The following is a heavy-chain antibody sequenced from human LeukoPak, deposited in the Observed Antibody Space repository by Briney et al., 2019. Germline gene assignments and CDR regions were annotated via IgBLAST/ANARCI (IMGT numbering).Heavy chain of an antibody. CDR1: GGSISSGGYY. J-gene: IGHJ6*02. V-gene: IGHV4-31*03. D-gene: IGHD2-15*01. Sequence: KTSETLSLTCTVSGGSISSGGYYWSWIRQHPGKGLEWIGYIYYSGSTYYNPSLKSRVTISVDTSKNQFSLKLSSVTAADTAVYYCARDVVAYYYGMDVWGQGTTVTVSS. CDR3: ARDVVAYYYGMDV. CDR2: IYYSGST.